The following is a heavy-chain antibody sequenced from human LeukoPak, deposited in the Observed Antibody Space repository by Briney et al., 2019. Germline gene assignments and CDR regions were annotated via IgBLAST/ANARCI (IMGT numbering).Heavy chain of an antibody. Sequence: GGSLRLSCAASGFTFSSYSMNWVRQAPGKGLEWVSSISSSSSYIYYADSVKGRFAISRDNAKNSLYLQMNSLRAEDTAVYNCARGLVGATSRAFDIWGQGTMVTVSS. D-gene: IGHD1-26*01. J-gene: IGHJ3*02. CDR3: ARGLVGATSRAFDI. V-gene: IGHV3-21*01. CDR2: ISSSSSYI. CDR1: GFTFSSYS.